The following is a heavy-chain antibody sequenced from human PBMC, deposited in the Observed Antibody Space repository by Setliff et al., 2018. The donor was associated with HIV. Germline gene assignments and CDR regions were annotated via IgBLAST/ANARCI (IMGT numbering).Heavy chain of an antibody. CDR2: IFYTVFT. CDR3: TREGRGDPALATTRLAY. CDR1: GDSFSTGSYF. V-gene: IGHV4-39*02. J-gene: IGHJ4*02. Sequence: GPRSLTCSVSGDSFSTGSYFWGWVRQSPGGGLEWIGNIFYTVFTHYNPSLKSLVTISIDTSKNHFSLRLASVSDSDTAVYYCTREGRGDPALATTRLAYWGQGKLVTVSS. D-gene: IGHD5-12*01.